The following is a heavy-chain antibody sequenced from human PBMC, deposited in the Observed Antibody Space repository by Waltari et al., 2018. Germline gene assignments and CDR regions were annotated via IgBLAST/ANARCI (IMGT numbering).Heavy chain of an antibody. Sequence: QVQLQESGPGLVKPSETLSLTCTVSGGSISSYYWSWIRQPPGKGLEWIGSIYTSGSTNYNPSLKGRVTISVDTSKNQFSLKLSSVTAADTAVYYCARAPYCSSTSCYAGYYYYYMDVWGKGTTVTVSS. CDR1: GGSISSYY. J-gene: IGHJ6*03. CDR2: IYTSGST. CDR3: ARAPYCSSTSCYAGYYYYYMDV. V-gene: IGHV4-4*09. D-gene: IGHD2-2*01.